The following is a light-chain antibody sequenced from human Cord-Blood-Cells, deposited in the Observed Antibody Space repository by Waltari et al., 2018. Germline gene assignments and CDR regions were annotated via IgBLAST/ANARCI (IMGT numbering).Light chain of an antibody. V-gene: IGLV2-18*02. CDR3: CSYTSSSTLV. Sequence: QSALTQPPSVSGSPGQSVTISCTGTSSEVGSYNRVSWYQQPPGTAPKLMIYEVSNRPSGVPDRFSGSKSGNTASLTISGLQAEDEADYYCCSYTSSSTLVFGGGTKLTVL. CDR2: EVS. CDR1: SSEVGSYNR. J-gene: IGLJ2*01.